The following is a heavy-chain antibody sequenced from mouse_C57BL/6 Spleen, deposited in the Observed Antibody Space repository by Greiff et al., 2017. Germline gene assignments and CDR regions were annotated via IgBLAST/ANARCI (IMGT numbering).Heavy chain of an antibody. CDR3: ARGGGTEFAY. J-gene: IGHJ3*01. CDR2: IYPGSGSP. V-gene: IGHV1-55*01. D-gene: IGHD3-3*01. CDR1: GYTFTSYW. Sequence: QVQLQQSGAELVKPGASVKMSCKASGYTFTSYWITWVKQRPGQGLEWIGDIYPGSGSPNYNEKFKSKATLTVDTSSSTAYMQLSSLTSEDSAVYDCARGGGTEFAYWGQGTLVTVSA.